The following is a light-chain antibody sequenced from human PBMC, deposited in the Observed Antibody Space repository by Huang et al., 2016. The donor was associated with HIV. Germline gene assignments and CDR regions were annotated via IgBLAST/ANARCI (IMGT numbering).Light chain of an antibody. Sequence: EIVLTQSPATLSLSPGEGAIISCRASQSIGSYLAWYQQRPGQAPRRLIYDASIRATGIPARFSGRGSGTDFTLTISSLEPEDFAVYYCQQRNNWPPWTCGQGTKVELK. J-gene: IGKJ1*01. CDR2: DAS. V-gene: IGKV3-11*01. CDR3: QQRNNWPPWT. CDR1: QSIGSY.